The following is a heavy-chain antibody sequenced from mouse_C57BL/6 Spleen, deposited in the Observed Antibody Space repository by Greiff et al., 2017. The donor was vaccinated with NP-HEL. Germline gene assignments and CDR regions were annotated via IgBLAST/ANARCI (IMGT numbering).Heavy chain of an antibody. V-gene: IGHV1-69*01. J-gene: IGHJ4*01. CDR1: GYTFTSYW. CDR3: ARSCSSGAYYAMDY. CDR2: IDPSDSYT. Sequence: QVQLKQPGAELVMPGASVKMSCKASGYTFTSYWMHWVKQRPGQGLEWIGEIDPSDSYTNYNQKFKGKSTLTVDKSSSTAYMQLSSLTSEDSACYDCARSCSSGAYYAMDYWGQGTSVTVAS. D-gene: IGHD3-1*01.